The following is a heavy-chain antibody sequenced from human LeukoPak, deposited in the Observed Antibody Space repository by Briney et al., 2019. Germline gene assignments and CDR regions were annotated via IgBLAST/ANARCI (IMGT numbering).Heavy chain of an antibody. CDR2: IYYSGST. V-gene: IGHV4-59*08. J-gene: IGHJ6*02. D-gene: IGHD4/OR15-4a*01. Sequence: SETLSLTCIVSGGSISSDYWSWIRQSPGKGLEWIGYIYYSGSTNYNPSLKSRATISVDTSKRHFSLGLSSVTAADTAVYYCARRSMVRTVGYYYGMDVWGQGTTVTVSS. CDR3: ARRSMVRTVGYYYGMDV. CDR1: GGSISSDY.